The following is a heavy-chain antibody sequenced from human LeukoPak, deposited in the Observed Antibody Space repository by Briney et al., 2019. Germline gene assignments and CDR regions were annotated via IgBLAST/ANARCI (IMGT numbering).Heavy chain of an antibody. J-gene: IGHJ4*02. CDR1: GGSFSGYY. D-gene: IGHD3-10*01. V-gene: IGHV4-34*01. CDR2: INQSGST. Sequence: PSETLSPTCAVYGGSFSGYYWSWIRQPPGKGLEWIGEINQSGSTNYNPSLKSRVTISIDTSKDQFSLKLNSVTAADTAVYYCAINDGSGSYYKSDYWGQGTLVTVSS. CDR3: AINDGSGSYYKSDY.